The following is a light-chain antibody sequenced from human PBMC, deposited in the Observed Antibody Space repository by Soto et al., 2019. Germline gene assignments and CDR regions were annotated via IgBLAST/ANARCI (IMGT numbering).Light chain of an antibody. V-gene: IGLV2-14*01. CDR3: ASFRSGTILV. J-gene: IGLJ1*01. CDR1: RSDIGDSNF. Sequence: QSALTQPASVSGSPGQSVTISCTGPRSDIGDSNFISWYQHSPGKAPRLLIYEVNNRPSGVSKRFSGSKAGNTASLTISGLLDDDEADYFCASFRSGTILVFGSGIKVTVL. CDR2: EVN.